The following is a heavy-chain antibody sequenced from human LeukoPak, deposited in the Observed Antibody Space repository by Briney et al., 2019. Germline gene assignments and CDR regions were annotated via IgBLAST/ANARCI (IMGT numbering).Heavy chain of an antibody. J-gene: IGHJ5*02. D-gene: IGHD6-13*01. CDR3: ARQVTSAAGTNWFHP. CDR1: GGSISSSY. Sequence: PSETLSLTCTVSGGSISSSYWSWIRQPPGKGLEWIGYIYYSGSSHYNPSLKSRVTISVDTSKNQFSLKLSSVTAADTAVYYCARQVTSAAGTNWFHPWGQGTLVTVSS. V-gene: IGHV4-59*08. CDR2: IYYSGSS.